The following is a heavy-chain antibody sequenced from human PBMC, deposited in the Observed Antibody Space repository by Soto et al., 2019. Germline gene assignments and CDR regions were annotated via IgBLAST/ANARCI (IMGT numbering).Heavy chain of an antibody. J-gene: IGHJ4*02. V-gene: IGHV3-23*01. CDR3: AKKVNSGPGSQYFDY. CDR2: FRTSGDGGTT. CDR1: GFTFSSYS. Sequence: GGSLRLSCAASGFTFSSYSISWVRQAPGKGLEWVSGFRTSGDGGTTYYADSVKGRFTISRDNSKNMLFLQMNSLRAEDTAIYYCAKKVNSGPGSQYFDYWGQGTLVTVSS. D-gene: IGHD3-10*01.